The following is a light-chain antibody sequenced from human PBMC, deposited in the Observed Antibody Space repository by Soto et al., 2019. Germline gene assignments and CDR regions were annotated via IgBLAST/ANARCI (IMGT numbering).Light chain of an antibody. V-gene: IGKV3-20*01. CDR1: QSVSSSY. CDR3: QQYGSSPRT. Sequence: EIVLTQSPGTLSLSPGERATLSCRASQSVSSSYLGWYQQKPGQAPRLLIYGASSRATGIPDRFSGSGSGTDFTLTISRLEPEDFAVYYCQQYGSSPRTFGQGTKAEIK. CDR2: GAS. J-gene: IGKJ1*01.